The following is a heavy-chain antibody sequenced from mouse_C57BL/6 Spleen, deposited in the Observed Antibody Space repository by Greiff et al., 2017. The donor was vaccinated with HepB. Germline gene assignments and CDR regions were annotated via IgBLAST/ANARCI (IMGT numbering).Heavy chain of an antibody. CDR3: ARSPFYYGNYSYYAMDY. D-gene: IGHD2-1*01. CDR1: GYTFTSYW. J-gene: IGHJ4*01. V-gene: IGHV1-55*01. CDR2: IYPGSGST. Sequence: QVQLQQPGAELVKPGASVKMSCKASGYTFTSYWITWVKQRPGQGLEWIGDIYPGSGSTNYNEKFKSKATLTVDTSSSTAYMQLSSLTSEDSAVYYCARSPFYYGNYSYYAMDYWGQGTSVTVSS.